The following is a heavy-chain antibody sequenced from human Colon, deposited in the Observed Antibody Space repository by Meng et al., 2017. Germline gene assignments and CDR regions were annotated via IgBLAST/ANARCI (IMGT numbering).Heavy chain of an antibody. CDR3: AAYGSATNYANNWFDP. J-gene: IGHJ5*02. CDR2: IYTSGST. D-gene: IGHD3-10*01. CDR1: GGSISSYY. Sequence: SETLSLTCTVSGGSISSYYWSWIRQPAGKGLEWIGRIYTSGSTNYNPSLKSRLTLSVDMSKHQFSLKLNSVTAADTAVYYCAAYGSATNYANNWFDPWGQGTLVTVSS. V-gene: IGHV4-4*07.